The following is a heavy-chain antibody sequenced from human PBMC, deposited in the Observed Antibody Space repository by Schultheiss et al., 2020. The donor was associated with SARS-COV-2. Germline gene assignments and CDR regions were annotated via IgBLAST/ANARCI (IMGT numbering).Heavy chain of an antibody. Sequence: GGSLRLSCAASGFTFSSYAMHWVRQAPGKGLEWVAVISYDGSNKYYADSVKGRFTISRDNSKNTLYLQMNSLRAEDTAVYYCARDRRVYYFYGMDVWGQGTTVTVSS. J-gene: IGHJ6*02. D-gene: IGHD6-6*01. CDR3: ARDRRVYYFYGMDV. V-gene: IGHV3-30*01. CDR1: GFTFSSYA. CDR2: ISYDGSNK.